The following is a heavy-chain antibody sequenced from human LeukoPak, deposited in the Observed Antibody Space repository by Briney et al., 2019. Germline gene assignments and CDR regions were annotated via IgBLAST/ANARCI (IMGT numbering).Heavy chain of an antibody. CDR2: TSYDGRKE. J-gene: IGHJ4*02. V-gene: IGHV3-30*04. CDR3: ARDGIEYGSGSFYTH. Sequence: GGSLRLSCAASGFTLSSFPMHWVRQAPGKGLEWVALTSYDGRKEYYADSVKGRFTISRDNSKNTLYLQMNSLRPEDTAVYYCARDGIEYGSGSFYTHWGQGTLVTVSS. D-gene: IGHD3-10*01. CDR1: GFTLSSFP.